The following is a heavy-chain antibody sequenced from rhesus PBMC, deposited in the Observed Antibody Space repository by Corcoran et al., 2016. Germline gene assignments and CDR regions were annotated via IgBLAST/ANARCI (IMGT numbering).Heavy chain of an antibody. D-gene: IGHD1-44*01. CDR1: GASLSRNW. Sequence: QVQLQESGPGLVEPSETLSLTCTVSGASLSRNWWSWIRQPPGKGLEWIGEINANSGSTNYNPSLKSRLTISKDASKNQGSLRLSFVTAADTAIYYCARHGEPMFDSWGQGVLVTVSS. CDR3: ARHGEPMFDS. J-gene: IGHJ4*01. V-gene: IGHV4-80*01. CDR2: INANSGST.